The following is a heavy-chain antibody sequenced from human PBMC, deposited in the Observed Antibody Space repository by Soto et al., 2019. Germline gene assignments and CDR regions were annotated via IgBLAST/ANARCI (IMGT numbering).Heavy chain of an antibody. CDR2: IYYSGST. CDR3: ARAGTGYDDSRAFDI. Sequence: QVQLQESGPGLVKPSETLSLTCTVSGGSISPYYWSWIRQPPGKGLECIGYIYYSGSTNYNPSLKSRVTISVDTSKNQFSPKLSSVTAADTAVYYCARAGTGYDDSRAFDIWGQGTMVTVSS. D-gene: IGHD3-16*01. CDR1: GGSISPYY. V-gene: IGHV4-59*01. J-gene: IGHJ3*02.